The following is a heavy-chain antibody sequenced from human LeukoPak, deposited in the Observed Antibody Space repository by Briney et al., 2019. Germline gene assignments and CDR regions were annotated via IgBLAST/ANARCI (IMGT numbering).Heavy chain of an antibody. V-gene: IGHV3-48*01. CDR3: AKDIEQQLVSGTYYYYGMDV. D-gene: IGHD6-13*01. Sequence: GGSLRLSCAASGFTFSTYGMNWVRQAPGKGLEWVSYISSSSSTIYYADSVKGRFTISRDNAKNSLYLQMNSLRAEDTALYYCAKDIEQQLVSGTYYYYGMDVWGQGTTVTVSS. CDR1: GFTFSTYG. J-gene: IGHJ6*02. CDR2: ISSSSSTI.